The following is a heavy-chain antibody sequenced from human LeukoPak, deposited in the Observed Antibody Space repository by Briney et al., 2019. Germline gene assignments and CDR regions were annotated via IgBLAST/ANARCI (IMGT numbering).Heavy chain of an antibody. D-gene: IGHD1-26*01. CDR2: VNTNSGNT. Sequence: GASVKVSCKASGYTFTSYDINWVRQATGQGLEWMGWVNTNSGNTGYAQKSQGRITMTRNTAISTAYMELSSLRSEDTAMYYCVRVVGPIDYWGQGTLVTVSS. V-gene: IGHV1-8*01. CDR3: VRVVGPIDY. CDR1: GYTFTSYD. J-gene: IGHJ4*02.